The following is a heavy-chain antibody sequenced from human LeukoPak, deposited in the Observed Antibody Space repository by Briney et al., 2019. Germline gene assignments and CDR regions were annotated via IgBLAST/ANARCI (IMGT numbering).Heavy chain of an antibody. V-gene: IGHV4-34*01. CDR2: INHSGST. CDR3: ARVHDYVWGSYRSGFDY. CDR1: GGSCSGYY. Sequence: SETLSLTCAVYGGSCSGYYWSWIRQPPGKGLEWIGEINHSGSTNYNPSLKSRVTISVDTSKNQFSLKLSSVTAADTAVYYCARVHDYVWGSYRSGFDYWGQGTLVTVSS. J-gene: IGHJ4*02. D-gene: IGHD3-16*02.